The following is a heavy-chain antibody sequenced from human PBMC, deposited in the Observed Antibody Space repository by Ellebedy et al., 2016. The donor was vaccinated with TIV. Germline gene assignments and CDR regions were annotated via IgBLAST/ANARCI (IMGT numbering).Heavy chain of an antibody. D-gene: IGHD3-16*01. J-gene: IGHJ4*02. Sequence: MPSETLSLTCTVSGYSISSGNIWVWIRQPPGKGLEWIGSIYRSGTTYYNPSLKSRVTISVDTSKNQFSLKLNSVTAADTAVYYCARDGGSVRFDYWGQGTLVTVSS. CDR1: GYSISSGNI. V-gene: IGHV4-38-2*02. CDR3: ARDGGSVRFDY. CDR2: IYRSGTT.